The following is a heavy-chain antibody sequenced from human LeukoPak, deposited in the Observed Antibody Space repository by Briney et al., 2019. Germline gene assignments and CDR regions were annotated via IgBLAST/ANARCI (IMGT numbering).Heavy chain of an antibody. CDR1: GGSISSSSYY. V-gene: IGHV4-39*01. D-gene: IGHD2-2*01. CDR2: IFYSGIS. CDR3: ARQLVSKRRFDP. J-gene: IGHJ5*02. Sequence: PSETLSLTCTVSGGSISSSSYYWGWIRQPPGKGLEWIGSIFYSGISYYTPSLKSRVTIYVDTSKNQFSLKLTSVTAADTAVYYCARQLVSKRRFDPWGQGTLVTVSS.